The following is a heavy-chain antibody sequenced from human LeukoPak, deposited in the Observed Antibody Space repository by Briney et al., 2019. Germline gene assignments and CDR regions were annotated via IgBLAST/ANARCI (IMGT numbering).Heavy chain of an antibody. CDR2: IKQDGSEK. Sequence: PGGSLRLSCAASGFTFSSYWMSWVRQAPGKGLEWVANIKQDGSEKYYVDSVKGRFTISRDNAKNSLYLQMNSLRAEDTAVYYCAGSITMVRGVSPFNYWGQGTLVTVSS. CDR3: AGSITMVRGVSPFNY. J-gene: IGHJ4*02. D-gene: IGHD3-10*01. V-gene: IGHV3-7*01. CDR1: GFTFSSYW.